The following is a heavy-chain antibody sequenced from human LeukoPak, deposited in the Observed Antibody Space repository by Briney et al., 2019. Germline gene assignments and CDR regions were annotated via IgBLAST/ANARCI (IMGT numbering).Heavy chain of an antibody. CDR2: INHSGST. CDR3: ARASIITMVRGVLDY. V-gene: IGHV4-34*01. CDR1: GGSFSGYY. J-gene: IGHJ4*02. D-gene: IGHD3-10*01. Sequence: TSETLSLTCAVYGGSFSGYYWSWIRQPPGKGLEWIGEINHSGSTNYNPSLKSRVTISVDTSKNQFSLKLSSVTAADTAVYYCARASIITMVRGVLDYWGQGTLVTVSS.